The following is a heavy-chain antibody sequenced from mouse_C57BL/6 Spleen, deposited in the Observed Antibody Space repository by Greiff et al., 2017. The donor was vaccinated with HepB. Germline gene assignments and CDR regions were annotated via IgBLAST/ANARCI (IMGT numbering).Heavy chain of an antibody. CDR2: IFPGSGST. D-gene: IGHD1-1*01. CDR3: ARGDYYGSSLYAMDY. J-gene: IGHJ4*01. CDR1: GYTFTDYY. Sequence: QVQLQQSGPELVKPGASVKISCKASGYTFTDYYINWVKQRPGQGLEWIGWIFPGSGSTYYNEKFKGKATLTVDKSSSTAYMLLSSLTSEDSAVYFCARGDYYGSSLYAMDYWGQGTSVTVSS. V-gene: IGHV1-75*01.